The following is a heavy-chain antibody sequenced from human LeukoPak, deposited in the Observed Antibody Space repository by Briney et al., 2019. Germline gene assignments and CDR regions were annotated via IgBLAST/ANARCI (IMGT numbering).Heavy chain of an antibody. V-gene: IGHV3-23*01. CDR2: ISGSGGST. CDR1: GFTFSNYA. J-gene: IGHJ3*02. Sequence: GGSLRLSCAASGFTFSNYAMSWVRQAPGKGLEWVSVISGSGGSTNFADSVKGRFTISRDNAKNTLYLEMNSLRAEDTAVYYCARGGIQYNAFDIWGQGTMVTVSS. CDR3: ARGGIQYNAFDI. D-gene: IGHD5-18*01.